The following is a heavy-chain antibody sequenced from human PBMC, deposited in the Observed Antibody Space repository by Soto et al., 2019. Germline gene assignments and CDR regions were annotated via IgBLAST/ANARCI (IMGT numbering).Heavy chain of an antibody. J-gene: IGHJ4*02. D-gene: IGHD3-3*01. CDR3: AKLMHYDFWSGYYGIDY. CDR1: GLTFSSYG. V-gene: IGHV3-30*18. Sequence: GGSLRLSCAASGLTFSSYGMHWVRQAPGKGLEWVAVISYDGSNKYYADSVKGRFTISRGNSKNTLYLQMNSLRAEDTAVYYCAKLMHYDFWSGYYGIDYWGQGTLVTVSS. CDR2: ISYDGSNK.